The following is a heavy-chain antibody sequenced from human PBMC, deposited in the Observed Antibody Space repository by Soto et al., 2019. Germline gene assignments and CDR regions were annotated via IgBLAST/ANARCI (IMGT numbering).Heavy chain of an antibody. Sequence: GGSLRLSCTASGFTFGDYAMSWVRQAPGKGLEWVGFIRSKAYGGTTEYAASVKGRFTISRDDSKSIAYLQMNSLKTEDTAVYYCTNRSFDVRFGMDVWGKGTKVTVS. V-gene: IGHV3-49*04. CDR2: IRSKAYGGTT. CDR3: TNRSFDVRFGMDV. CDR1: GFTFGDYA. J-gene: IGHJ6*04. D-gene: IGHD3-9*01.